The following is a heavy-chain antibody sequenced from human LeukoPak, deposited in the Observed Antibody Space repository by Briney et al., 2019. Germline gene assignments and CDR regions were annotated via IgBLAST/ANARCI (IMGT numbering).Heavy chain of an antibody. CDR3: ARETYGETFDY. CDR2: ISWNSGSI. D-gene: IGHD4/OR15-4a*01. V-gene: IGHV3-9*01. Sequence: GGSLRLSCATSGFTFDDYAMHWVRQAPGKGLEWVSGISWNSGSIGYADSVKGRFTISRDNAKNSLYLQMNSLRAEDTAVYYCARETYGETFDYWGQGTLVTVSS. J-gene: IGHJ4*02. CDR1: GFTFDDYA.